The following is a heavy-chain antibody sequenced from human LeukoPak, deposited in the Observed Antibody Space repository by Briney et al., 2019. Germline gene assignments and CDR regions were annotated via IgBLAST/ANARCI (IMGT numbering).Heavy chain of an antibody. J-gene: IGHJ4*02. CDR1: GGSFSGYY. Sequence: SETLSLTCAVYGGSFSGYYWSWIRQPPGKGLEWIGEINHSGSTNYNPSLKSRVTISVDTSKNQFSLKLSSVTAADTAVYYCARQEKKVRGVIINAPTTYFDYWGQGTLVTVSS. V-gene: IGHV4-34*01. D-gene: IGHD3-10*01. CDR3: ARQEKKVRGVIINAPTTYFDY. CDR2: INHSGST.